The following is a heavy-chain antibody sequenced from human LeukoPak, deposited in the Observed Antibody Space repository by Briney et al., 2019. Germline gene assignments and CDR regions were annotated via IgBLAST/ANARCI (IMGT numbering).Heavy chain of an antibody. CDR2: IKQDGSGK. J-gene: IGHJ4*02. Sequence: GGSLRLSCAASGFTFSSYWMSWVRQAPGRGLEWVANIKQDGSGKYYVDSVKGRFTISRDNAKNSLYLQMNSLRAEDTAVYYCARDPDAFPIAVAGIDYWGQGTLVTVSS. D-gene: IGHD6-19*01. CDR3: ARDPDAFPIAVAGIDY. CDR1: GFTFSSYW. V-gene: IGHV3-7*01.